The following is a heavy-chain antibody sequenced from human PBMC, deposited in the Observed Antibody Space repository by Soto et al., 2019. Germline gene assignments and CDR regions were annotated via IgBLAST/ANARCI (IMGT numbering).Heavy chain of an antibody. CDR3: GRVGGAYCGGDCGFDY. V-gene: IGHV1-46*03. Sequence: QVQLVQSGAEVKKPGATVKVSCKASGYTFTSDYMHWVRQAPGQGLEWMGIINPSGGSTSYAQKFQGGVTMTRDTSTSTVYMELSSLRCEDTAVYYCGRVGGAYCGGDCGFDYWGQGTLVTVSS. J-gene: IGHJ4*02. CDR2: INPSGGST. CDR1: GYTFTSDY. D-gene: IGHD2-21*02.